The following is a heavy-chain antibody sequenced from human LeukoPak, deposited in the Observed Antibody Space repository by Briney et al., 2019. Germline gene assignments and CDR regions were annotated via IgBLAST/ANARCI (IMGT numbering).Heavy chain of an antibody. CDR2: IYTSGST. D-gene: IGHD3-22*01. Sequence: SETLSVTCTVSGGSISSYYWSWIRQPAGKGLEWIGRIYTSGSTNYNPSLKSRVTMSVDTSKNQFSLKLSSVTAADTAVYYCARDGSRPTPYYYDSSGYYYYFDYWGQGTLVTVSS. J-gene: IGHJ4*02. V-gene: IGHV4-4*07. CDR1: GGSISSYY. CDR3: ARDGSRPTPYYYDSSGYYYYFDY.